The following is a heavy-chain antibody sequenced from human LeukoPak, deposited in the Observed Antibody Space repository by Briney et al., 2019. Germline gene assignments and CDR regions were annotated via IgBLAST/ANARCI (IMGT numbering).Heavy chain of an antibody. Sequence: SVKVSCKASGGTFSSYAISWVRQAPGQGLEWMGGIIPIFGTANYAQKFQGRVTIIADESTSTSYMELSSLRSEDTAVYYCATDYDYVWGSYRYTRYWGQGILVTVSS. D-gene: IGHD3-16*02. CDR3: ATDYDYVWGSYRYTRY. J-gene: IGHJ4*02. CDR2: IIPIFGTA. CDR1: GGTFSSYA. V-gene: IGHV1-69*01.